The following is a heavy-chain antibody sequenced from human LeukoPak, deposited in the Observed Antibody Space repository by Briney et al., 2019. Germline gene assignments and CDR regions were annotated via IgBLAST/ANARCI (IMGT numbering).Heavy chain of an antibody. V-gene: IGHV3-23*01. CDR2: TVGSRPDT. CDR3: AKDLMRDRWFGES. D-gene: IGHD3-10*01. J-gene: IGHJ5*02. CDR1: GFTFTNYA. Sequence: GGSLRLSCAASGFTFTNYAMSWVRQTPGKGLEWVAATVGSRPDTYHADSVKGRFTVSRDNSRNTLFLQMSSLRAEDTAVYYCAKDLMRDRWFGESWGQGTLVTVSS.